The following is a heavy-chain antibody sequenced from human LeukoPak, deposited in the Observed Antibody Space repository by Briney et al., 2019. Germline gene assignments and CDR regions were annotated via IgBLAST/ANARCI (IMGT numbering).Heavy chain of an antibody. CDR1: GGSISSYY. Sequence: SETLSLTCTVSGGSISSYYWSWIRQPPGKGLEWIGYIYYSGSTNYNPSLKSRVTISVDTSKNQFSLKLSSVTAADTAVYYCAREALWFGEPLDYWGQGTLVTVSS. V-gene: IGHV4-59*12. D-gene: IGHD3-10*01. CDR3: AREALWFGEPLDY. CDR2: IYYSGST. J-gene: IGHJ4*02.